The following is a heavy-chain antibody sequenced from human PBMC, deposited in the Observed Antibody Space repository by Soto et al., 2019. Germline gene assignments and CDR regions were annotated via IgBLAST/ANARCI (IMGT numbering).Heavy chain of an antibody. J-gene: IGHJ5*02. CDR3: ARGGYSYERGWFDP. V-gene: IGHV4-34*01. D-gene: IGHD5-18*01. Sequence: PSETLSLTCAVYGGSFSGYYWSWIRQPPGKGLEWIGEINHSGSTNYNPSLKSRVTISVDTSKNQFSLKLSSVTAADTAVYYCARGGYSYERGWFDPWGQGTLVTVSS. CDR1: GGSFSGYY. CDR2: INHSGST.